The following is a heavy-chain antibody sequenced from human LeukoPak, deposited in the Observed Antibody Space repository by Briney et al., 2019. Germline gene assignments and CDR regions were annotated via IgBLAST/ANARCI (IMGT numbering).Heavy chain of an antibody. CDR3: ARLETTVSAFDI. D-gene: IGHD4-17*01. CDR2: IYPGDSDT. CDR1: GXSFSAYC. Sequence: GESLKISFRGSGXSFSAYCIAWVRQMPGKGLEWMGIIYPGDSDTRYSPSFQGQVTISADKSINTAYLRWSSLKASDTAIYYCARLETTVSAFDIWGQGTMVTVSS. J-gene: IGHJ3*02. V-gene: IGHV5-51*01.